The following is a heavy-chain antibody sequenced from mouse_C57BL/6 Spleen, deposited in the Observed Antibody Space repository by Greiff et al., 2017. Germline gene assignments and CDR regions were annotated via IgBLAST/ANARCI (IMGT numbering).Heavy chain of an antibody. CDR3: ARGGFPYWYFDV. CDR1: GYTFTSYW. J-gene: IGHJ1*03. Sequence: QVHVKQPGAELVRPGSSVKLSCKASGYTFTSYWMDWVKQRPGQGLEWIGNIYPSDSETHYNQKFKDKATLTVDKSSSTAYMQLSSLTSEDSAVYYCARGGFPYWYFDVWGTGTTVTVSS. CDR2: IYPSDSET. V-gene: IGHV1-61*01.